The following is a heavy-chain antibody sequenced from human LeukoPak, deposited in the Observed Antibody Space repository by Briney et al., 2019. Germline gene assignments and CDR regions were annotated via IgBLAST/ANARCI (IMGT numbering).Heavy chain of an antibody. Sequence: GGSLRLSCAASGFTFDDHAMHWVRQAPGKGLEWVSLISWDGGSTYYADSVKGRFTISRDNSKNSLYLQMNSLRAEDTALYYCAKDSSANYYDSSGHFDYWGQGTLVTVSS. CDR1: GFTFDDHA. CDR3: AKDSSANYYDSSGHFDY. D-gene: IGHD3-22*01. V-gene: IGHV3-43D*03. J-gene: IGHJ4*02. CDR2: ISWDGGST.